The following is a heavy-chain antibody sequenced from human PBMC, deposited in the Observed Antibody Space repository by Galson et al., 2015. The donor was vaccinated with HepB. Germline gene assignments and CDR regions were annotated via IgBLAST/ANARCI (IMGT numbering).Heavy chain of an antibody. CDR3: ARAARYTDYYYYMDV. J-gene: IGHJ6*03. Sequence: SCAASGCTFSSYAISWVRQAPGQGLEWMGGIIPILGIANYAQKFQGRVTLTADKSTSTAYMELSSLRSEYTAVYYCARAARYTDYYYYMDVWGKGTTVTVSS. CDR1: GCTFSSYA. CDR2: IIPILGIA. D-gene: IGHD5-18*01. V-gene: IGHV1-69*10.